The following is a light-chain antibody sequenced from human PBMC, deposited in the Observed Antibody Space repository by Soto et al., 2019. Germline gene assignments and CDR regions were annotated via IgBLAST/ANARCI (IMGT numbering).Light chain of an antibody. Sequence: QSALTQPASVSGSPGQSITISCTGTSSDVGGYGYVSWYQQHPGKAPRLMIYDVSVRPSGVSNRFAGSKSGSTASLTISGLQAEDEADYHCSSYTTSSTVVFGGGTKLTVL. J-gene: IGLJ2*01. CDR1: SSDVGGYGY. V-gene: IGLV2-14*03. CDR2: DVS. CDR3: SSYTTSSTVV.